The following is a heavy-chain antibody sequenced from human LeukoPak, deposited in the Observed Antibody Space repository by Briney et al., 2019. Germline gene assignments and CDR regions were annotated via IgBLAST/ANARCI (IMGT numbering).Heavy chain of an antibody. V-gene: IGHV1-2*02. CDR3: ARADPVAY. J-gene: IGHJ4*02. Sequence: GASVKVSCKASGDIFTGSFIHWVRQAPGQGLEWMGWINSNTGGTKFAQKFQGRATMTRDTSINTAYVELSSLRSDDTAVYYCARADPVAYWGQGTQVTVSS. CDR2: INSNTGGT. CDR1: GDIFTGSF.